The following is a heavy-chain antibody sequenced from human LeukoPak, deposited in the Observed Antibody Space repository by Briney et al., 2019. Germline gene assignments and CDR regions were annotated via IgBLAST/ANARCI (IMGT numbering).Heavy chain of an antibody. CDR3: ARSRWGSNFDY. V-gene: IGHV4-34*01. Sequence: SETLSLTCAVYGGSFSGYYWSWLRQPPGKGLEWIGEINHSGSTNYNPSLKSRVTISVNTSKNQFSLKLSSVTAADTAVYYCARSRWGSNFDYWGQGTLVTVSS. D-gene: IGHD3-16*01. CDR1: GGSFSGYY. J-gene: IGHJ4*02. CDR2: INHSGST.